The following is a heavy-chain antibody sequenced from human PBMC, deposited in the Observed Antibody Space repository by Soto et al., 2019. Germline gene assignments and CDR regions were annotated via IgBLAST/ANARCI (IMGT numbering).Heavy chain of an antibody. CDR1: GGTFSSYA. CDR3: ARVYGRTMKARTYPYYFDY. D-gene: IGHD3-22*01. V-gene: IGHV1-69*13. CDR2: IIPIFGTA. J-gene: IGHJ4*02. Sequence: SVKVSCKASGGTFSSYAISWVRQAPGQGLEWMGGIIPIFGTANYAQKFQGRVTITADESTSTAYMELSSLRSEDTAVYYCARVYGRTMKARTYPYYFDYWGQGTLVTVSS.